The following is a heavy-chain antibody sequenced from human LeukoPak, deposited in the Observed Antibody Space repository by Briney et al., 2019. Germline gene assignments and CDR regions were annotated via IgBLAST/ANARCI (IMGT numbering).Heavy chain of an antibody. J-gene: IGHJ3*02. D-gene: IGHD3-22*01. CDR1: GFTFSSYA. V-gene: IGHV3-23*01. CDR3: AKCYYDSSGYYFGAFDI. CDR2: ISGSGGST. Sequence: GGSLRLSCAASGFTFSSYAMSWVRQAPGKGLEWVSAISGSGGSTYYADSVKGRFTISRDNSKNTLYLQMSSLRAEDMAVYYCAKCYYDSSGYYFGAFDIWGQGTMVTVSS.